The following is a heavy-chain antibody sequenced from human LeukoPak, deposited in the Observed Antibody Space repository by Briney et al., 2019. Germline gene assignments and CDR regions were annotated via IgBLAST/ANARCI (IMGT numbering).Heavy chain of an antibody. V-gene: IGHV3-30*18. J-gene: IGHJ4*02. D-gene: IGHD3-9*01. Sequence: PGRSLRLSCAASGFTFSSYGMHWVRQAPGKGLEWVAVISYDGSNKYYADSVKGRFTISRDNSKNTLYLQMNSLRAEDTAVYYCAKGGVLRYFDWFFNLDYWGQGTLVTVSS. CDR3: AKGGVLRYFDWFFNLDY. CDR1: GFTFSSYG. CDR2: ISYDGSNK.